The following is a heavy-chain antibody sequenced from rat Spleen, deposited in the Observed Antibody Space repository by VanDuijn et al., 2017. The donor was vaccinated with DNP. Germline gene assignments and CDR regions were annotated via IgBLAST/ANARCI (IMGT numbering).Heavy chain of an antibody. CDR2: TNIDGAKT. D-gene: IGHD1-2*01. CDR3: VRHEDSSSHIYGFAY. Sequence: EVQLVETGGGLVQPGRSLKLSCVASGFTFSRYWMYWIRQAPGKGLEWVASTNIDGAKTYYSDSAKGRFTISRDNAENSVHLQMSSLRSEDTATYYCVRHEDSSSHIYGFAYWGQGTLVTVSS. J-gene: IGHJ3*01. V-gene: IGHV5-58*01. CDR1: GFTFSRYW.